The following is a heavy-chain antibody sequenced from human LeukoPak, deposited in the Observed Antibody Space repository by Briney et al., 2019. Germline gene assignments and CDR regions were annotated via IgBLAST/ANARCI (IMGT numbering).Heavy chain of an antibody. Sequence: ASVKVSCKASGGTFSSYAISWVRQAPGQGLEWMGRVIPIFGTANYAQKFQGRVTITTDESTSTAYMELSSLRSEDTAVYYCAMSARYYDFWSGPYVYYWGQGTLVTVSS. J-gene: IGHJ4*02. D-gene: IGHD3-3*01. V-gene: IGHV1-69*05. CDR2: VIPIFGTA. CDR3: AMSARYYDFWSGPYVYY. CDR1: GGTFSSYA.